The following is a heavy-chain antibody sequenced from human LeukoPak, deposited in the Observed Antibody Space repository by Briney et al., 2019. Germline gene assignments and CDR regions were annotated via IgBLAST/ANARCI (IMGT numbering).Heavy chain of an antibody. V-gene: IGHV3-33*01. CDR2: IWSDGSND. CDR3: ARDPSGSGWSLSD. J-gene: IGHJ4*02. CDR1: GFNFGSDA. Sequence: GRSLRLSCTASGFNFGSDAMHWVRQAPGKGLEWVAFIWSDGSNDHYADSVKGRFTISRDNSKNTVCLQMNSLRVEDAAVYYCARDPSGSGWSLSDWGQGTPVTVSS. D-gene: IGHD6-19*01.